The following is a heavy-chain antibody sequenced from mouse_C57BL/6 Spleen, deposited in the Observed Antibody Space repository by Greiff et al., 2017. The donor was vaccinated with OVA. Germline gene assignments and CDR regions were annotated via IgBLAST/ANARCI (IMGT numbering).Heavy chain of an antibody. V-gene: IGHV5-9-1*02. CDR1: GFTFSSYA. D-gene: IGHD1-1*01. J-gene: IGHJ1*03. CDR3: TREDTTVVASYWYFDV. CDR2: ISSGGDYI. Sequence: EVQRVESGEGLVKPGGSLKLSCAASGFTFSSYAMSWVRQTPEKRLEWVAYISSGGDYIYYADTVKGRFTISRDNARNTLYLQMSSLKSEDTAMYYCTREDTTVVASYWYFDVWGTGTTVTVSS.